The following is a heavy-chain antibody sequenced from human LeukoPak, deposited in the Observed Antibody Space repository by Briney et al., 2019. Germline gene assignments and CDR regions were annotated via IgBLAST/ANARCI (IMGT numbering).Heavy chain of an antibody. CDR1: GGSISSGGYY. D-gene: IGHD6-6*01. CDR3: AREKQDWYSSSSDFDY. CDR2: IYHSGST. J-gene: IGHJ4*02. V-gene: IGHV4-30-2*01. Sequence: PSETLSLTCTVSGGSISSGGYYWSWIRQPPGKDLEWIGYIYHSGSTYYNPSLKSRVTISVDTSKNQFSLKLSSVTAADTAVYYCAREKQDWYSSSSDFDYWGQGTLVTVSS.